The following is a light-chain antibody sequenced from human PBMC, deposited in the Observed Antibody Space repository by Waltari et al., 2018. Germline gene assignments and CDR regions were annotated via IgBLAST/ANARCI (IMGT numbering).Light chain of an antibody. CDR3: QQANSLVFT. J-gene: IGKJ3*01. Sequence: DIQMTQSPSSISASVGDSVTMTCRASQGIGSWLAWYQQKPGKAPQLLIYGASTLQSGVPSRFSGSGSGTDFILTISSLQPEDFATYYCQQANSLVFTFGPGTKVDVK. CDR2: GAS. V-gene: IGKV1-12*01. CDR1: QGIGSW.